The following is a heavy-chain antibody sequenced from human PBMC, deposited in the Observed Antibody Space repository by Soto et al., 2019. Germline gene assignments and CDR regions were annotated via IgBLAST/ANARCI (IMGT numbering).Heavy chain of an antibody. CDR1: GYTFSSYY. Sequence: QVQLVQSGAEVKKPGASVKVSCKASGYTFSSYYIHWVRQAPGQGLEWMGVINPNGGTTGYAQKFQGKVTMTRDTSTSTVYMELSSLRSEDTAVYYCARDLASEPGSTYWGQGTLVTVSS. V-gene: IGHV1-46*01. J-gene: IGHJ4*02. CDR2: INPNGGTT. CDR3: ARDLASEPGSTY. D-gene: IGHD1-7*01.